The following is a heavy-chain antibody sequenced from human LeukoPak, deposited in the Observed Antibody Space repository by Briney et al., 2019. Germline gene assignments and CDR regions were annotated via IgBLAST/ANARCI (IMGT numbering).Heavy chain of an antibody. CDR3: ARVGLGGRYYYGMDV. J-gene: IGHJ6*02. Sequence: ASVKVSCTASGYTFTGYYMHWVRQAPGQGLEWMGRINPNSGGTNYAQKFQGRVTMTRDTSISTAYMELRSLGSDDTAVYYCARVGLGGRYYYGMDVWGQGTTVTVSS. D-gene: IGHD2-15*01. V-gene: IGHV1-2*06. CDR1: GYTFTGYY. CDR2: INPNSGGT.